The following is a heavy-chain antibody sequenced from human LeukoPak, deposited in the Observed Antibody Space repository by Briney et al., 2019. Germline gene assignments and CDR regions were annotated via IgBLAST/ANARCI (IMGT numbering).Heavy chain of an antibody. Sequence: GGSLGLSCAASGFTFSSYAMSWVRQAPGKGLGWVSAISTTGYSTYYADSVKGRFTISRDNSRNTLYLQMNSLRAEDTALYYCARGSYGDYDYWGQGTLVTVSS. J-gene: IGHJ4*02. V-gene: IGHV3-23*01. D-gene: IGHD4-17*01. CDR2: ISTTGYST. CDR1: GFTFSSYA. CDR3: ARGSYGDYDY.